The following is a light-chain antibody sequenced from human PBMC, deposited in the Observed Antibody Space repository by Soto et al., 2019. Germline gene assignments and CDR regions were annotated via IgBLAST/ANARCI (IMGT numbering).Light chain of an antibody. V-gene: IGKV3-15*01. Sequence: EIVMTQSPATLSVSPGERATLSCRASQSVSSNLAWYQQKPGQAHRLLIYGAYTRATGIQARFSGSGSGTEFTLTISSLQSEDFAVYYCKQYNNWRGTFGQGTRVDIK. CDR1: QSVSSN. J-gene: IGKJ5*01. CDR2: GAY. CDR3: KQYNNWRGT.